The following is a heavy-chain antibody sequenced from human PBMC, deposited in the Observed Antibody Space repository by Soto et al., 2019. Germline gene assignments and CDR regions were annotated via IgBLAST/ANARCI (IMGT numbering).Heavy chain of an antibody. CDR1: GFTFSTYA. V-gene: IGHV3-23*01. D-gene: IGHD3-9*01. Sequence: GGSLRLSCAASGFTFSTYAMTWVRQAPGKGLDWVSAINTAGTTYYADSVKGRFTISRDNAKNILFLQMNGLRVDDTAVYYCARDWFEDSWGQGTLVTVS. J-gene: IGHJ4*02. CDR3: ARDWFEDS. CDR2: INTAGTT.